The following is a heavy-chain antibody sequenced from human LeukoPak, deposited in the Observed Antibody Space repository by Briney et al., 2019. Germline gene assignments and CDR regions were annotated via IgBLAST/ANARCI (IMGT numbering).Heavy chain of an antibody. D-gene: IGHD3-22*01. CDR3: ARWLYPYDSSGILGY. CDR2: ISAYNGNT. CDR1: GYTFTSYG. V-gene: IGHV1-18*01. J-gene: IGHJ4*02. Sequence: ASVKVSCKASGYTFTSYGISWVRQAPGQGLEWMGWISAYNGNTNYAQKLQGRVTMTTDTSTSTAYMELRSLRSDDTAVYYCARWLYPYDSSGILGYWGQGTLVTVSS.